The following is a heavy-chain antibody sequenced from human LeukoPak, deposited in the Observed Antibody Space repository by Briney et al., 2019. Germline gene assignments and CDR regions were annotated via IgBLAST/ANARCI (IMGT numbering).Heavy chain of an antibody. J-gene: IGHJ5*02. Sequence: SETLSLTCAVYGGSFSGYYWSWIRQPPGKGLEWIGEINHSGSTNYNPSLKSRVTISVDTSKNQFSLKLSSVTAADTAVYYCARGIAVVPAAMGNNWFDPWGQGTLVTVSS. CDR1: GGSFSGYY. D-gene: IGHD2-2*01. V-gene: IGHV4-34*01. CDR2: INHSGST. CDR3: ARGIAVVPAAMGNNWFDP.